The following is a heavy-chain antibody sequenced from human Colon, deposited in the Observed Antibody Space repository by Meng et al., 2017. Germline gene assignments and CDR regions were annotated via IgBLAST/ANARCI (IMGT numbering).Heavy chain of an antibody. CDR3: ARGPLDY. CDR1: GGSVSSGSYY. CDR2: IYYTGST. J-gene: IGHJ4*02. Sequence: QARLQESGPGLVRPSGTLSLTCTVSGGSVSSGSYYWSWIRQPPGKGLEWIGYIYYTGSTNYNPSLKGRVTISVDTSKNQFSLKLSSVTAADTAVYYCARGPLDYWGQGTLVTVSS. V-gene: IGHV4-61*01.